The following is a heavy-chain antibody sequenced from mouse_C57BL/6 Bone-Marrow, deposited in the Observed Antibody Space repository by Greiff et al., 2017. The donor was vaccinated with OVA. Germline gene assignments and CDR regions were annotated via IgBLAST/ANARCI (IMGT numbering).Heavy chain of an antibody. CDR3: ALLQVVAQGYFDV. V-gene: IGHV1-64*01. Sequence: QVQLQQPGAELVKPGASVQLSCTASVYTFTSYWLHWVKQRPGQGLEWIGLIHPNSGSTNYNEKFKRKATLTVDKSSSTAYMQLSSLTSEDSAVYYCALLQVVAQGYFDVWGTGTTVTVSS. CDR1: VYTFTSYW. D-gene: IGHD2-14*01. J-gene: IGHJ1*03. CDR2: IHPNSGST.